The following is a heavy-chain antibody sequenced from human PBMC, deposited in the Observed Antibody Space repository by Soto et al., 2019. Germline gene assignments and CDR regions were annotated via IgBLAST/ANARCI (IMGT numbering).Heavy chain of an antibody. J-gene: IGHJ4*02. CDR2: ISANNGHT. D-gene: IGHD6-13*01. V-gene: IGHV1-18*01. CDR3: ARPLQQLAPNFDY. Sequence: QVRLVQSGAEVKKPGASVKVSCKASGYTLTSYGISWVRQAPGQGLEWMGWISANNGHTNYAQKLQGRVTMTTDTSTNTAYMELRSLRSDDTAVDYCARPLQQLAPNFDYWCQGTLVTVSS. CDR1: GYTLTSYG.